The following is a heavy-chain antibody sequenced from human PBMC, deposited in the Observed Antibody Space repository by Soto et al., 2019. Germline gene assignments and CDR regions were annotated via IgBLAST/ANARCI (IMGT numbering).Heavy chain of an antibody. V-gene: IGHV3-23*01. D-gene: IGHD3-10*01. J-gene: IGHJ4*02. CDR3: AKDITMVRGVMDY. CDR1: GFTFSSYA. CDR2: ISGSGGST. Sequence: EVQLLESGGGLVQPGGSLRLSCAASGFTFSSYAMSWVRHAPGKGLEWVSAISGSGGSTYYADSVKGRFTISRDNSKNTLYLQMNSLRAEDTAVYYCAKDITMVRGVMDYWGQGTLVTVSS.